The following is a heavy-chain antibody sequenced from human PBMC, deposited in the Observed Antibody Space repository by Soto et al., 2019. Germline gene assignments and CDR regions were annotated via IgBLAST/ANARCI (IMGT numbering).Heavy chain of an antibody. CDR2: ISAYNGNT. CDR3: AIIDMVPGAYDMDV. Sequence: ASVKVSCKASGYTFTSYGISWVRQAPGQGLEWMGWISAYNGNTNYAQKLQGRVTMTTDTSTSTAYMELSRLRSDDTAVYYCAIIDMVPGAYDMDVWGQGTTVTVS. CDR1: GYTFTSYG. D-gene: IGHD3-10*01. J-gene: IGHJ6*02. V-gene: IGHV1-18*01.